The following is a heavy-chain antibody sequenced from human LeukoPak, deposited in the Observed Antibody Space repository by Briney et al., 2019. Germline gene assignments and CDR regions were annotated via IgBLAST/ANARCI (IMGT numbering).Heavy chain of an antibody. D-gene: IGHD3-9*01. V-gene: IGHV1-3*01. Sequence: ASVKVSCKASAYTFTSYTMHWVRQAPGQRLEWMGWINVGNGKTKYSQKFQGRVSITRDTSASTAYMKLSSLRSEDTAVYYCARTYDVLTGFISSYFFDYWGQGTLVTVSS. CDR3: ARTYDVLTGFISSYFFDY. CDR2: INVGNGKT. J-gene: IGHJ4*02. CDR1: AYTFTSYT.